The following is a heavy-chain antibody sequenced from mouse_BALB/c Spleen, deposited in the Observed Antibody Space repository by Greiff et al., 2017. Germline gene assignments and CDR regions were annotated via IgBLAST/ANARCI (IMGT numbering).Heavy chain of an antibody. CDR3: ATYGNSWFAY. CDR1: GYSITSDYA. J-gene: IGHJ3*01. V-gene: IGHV3-2*02. CDR2: ISYSGST. D-gene: IGHD2-1*01. Sequence: EVMLVESGPGLVKPSQSLSLTCTVTGYSITSDYAWNWIRQFPGNKLEWMGYISYSGSTSYNPSLKSRISITRDTSKNQFFLQLNSVTTEDTATYYCATYGNSWFAYWGQGTLVTVSA.